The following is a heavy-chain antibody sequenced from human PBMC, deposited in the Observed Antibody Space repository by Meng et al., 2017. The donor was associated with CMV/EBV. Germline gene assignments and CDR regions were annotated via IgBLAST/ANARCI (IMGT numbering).Heavy chain of an antibody. D-gene: IGHD6-6*01. CDR3: AREMDEYSSSIHGVYYYYGMDV. Sequence: GESLKISCAASGFTFSNAWMSWVRQAPGKGLEWVAVISYDGSNKYYADSVKGRFTISRDNSKNTLYLQMNSLRAEDTAVYYCAREMDEYSSSIHGVYYYYGMDVWGQGTTVTVSS. CDR2: ISYDGSNK. J-gene: IGHJ6*02. CDR1: GFTFSNAW. V-gene: IGHV3-30-3*01.